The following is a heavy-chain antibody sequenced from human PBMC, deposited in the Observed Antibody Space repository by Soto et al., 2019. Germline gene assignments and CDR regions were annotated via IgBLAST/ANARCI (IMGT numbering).Heavy chain of an antibody. V-gene: IGHV4-30-4*01. D-gene: IGHD4-4*01. J-gene: IGHJ6*02. CDR1: GGSISSGDYY. CDR2: IYYSGST. Sequence: SETLSLTCTVSGGSISSGDYYWSWIRQPPGKGLEWIGYIYYSGSTYYNPSLKSRVTISVDTSKNQFSLKLSSVTAADTAVYYCARTTVTSRDYYYYGMDVWGQGTTVTV. CDR3: ARTTVTSRDYYYYGMDV.